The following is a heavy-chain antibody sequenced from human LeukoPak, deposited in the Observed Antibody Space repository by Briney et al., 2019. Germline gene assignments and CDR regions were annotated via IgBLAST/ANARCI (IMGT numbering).Heavy chain of an antibody. J-gene: IGHJ4*02. CDR1: GFTFSRYW. CDR3: ARHLGAAGSVCYFDY. CDR2: IKQDGSDK. V-gene: IGHV3-7*04. D-gene: IGHD6-13*01. Sequence: GGSLRLSCAASGFTFSRYWMSWVRQAPGKGLEWVANIKQDGSDKYYVDSVNGRFIISSDNAKDSLYLQMNSLRAEDTAVYYCARHLGAAGSVCYFDYWGQGTLVAVSS.